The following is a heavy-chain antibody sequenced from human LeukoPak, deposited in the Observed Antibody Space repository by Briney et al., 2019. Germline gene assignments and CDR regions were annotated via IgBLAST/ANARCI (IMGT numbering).Heavy chain of an antibody. D-gene: IGHD6-13*01. CDR1: GYTFTGYY. CDR2: MNPNSGNT. Sequence: GASVKVSCKASGYTFTGYYMHWVRQATGQGLEWMGWMNPNSGNTGYAQKFQGRVTMTRNTSISTAYMELSSLRSEDTAVYYCARGNSLPYSSSWYTESYFDYWGQGTLVTVSS. V-gene: IGHV1-8*02. CDR3: ARGNSLPYSSSWYTESYFDY. J-gene: IGHJ4*02.